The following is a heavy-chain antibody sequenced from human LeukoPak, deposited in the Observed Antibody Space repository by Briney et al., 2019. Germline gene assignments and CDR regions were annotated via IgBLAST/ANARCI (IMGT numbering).Heavy chain of an antibody. J-gene: IGHJ4*02. V-gene: IGHV3-23*01. CDR3: AKYKGLPSPAGKYDY. D-gene: IGHD6-19*01. CDR1: GFTVSSNY. Sequence: GGSLRLSCAASGFTVSSNYMSWVRQAPGKGLEWVSAISGSGDTTYYSDSVKGRFTISRDNSKNTLYLQMNSLRAEDTAIYYCAKYKGLPSPAGKYDYWGQGTLVTVSS. CDR2: ISGSGDTT.